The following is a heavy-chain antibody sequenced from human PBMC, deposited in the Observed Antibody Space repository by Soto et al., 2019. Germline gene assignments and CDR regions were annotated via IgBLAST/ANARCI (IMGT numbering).Heavy chain of an antibody. D-gene: IGHD6-13*01. CDR1: GYTFTSYA. V-gene: IGHV1-3*01. Sequence: GASVKVSCQASGYTFTSYAMHWVRQAPGQRLEWMGWINAGNGNTKYSQKSQGRVTITRDTSASTAHMELRSLRSEDTAVYYCANPVNSSSSWYTMIVWGQGTLVTVSS. CDR2: INAGNGNT. CDR3: ANPVNSSSSWYTMIV. J-gene: IGHJ4*01.